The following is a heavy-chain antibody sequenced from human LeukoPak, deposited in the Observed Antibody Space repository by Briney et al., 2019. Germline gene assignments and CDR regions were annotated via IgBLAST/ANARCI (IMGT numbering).Heavy chain of an antibody. J-gene: IGHJ4*02. Sequence: SGGSLRLSCAASGFTFSSYGMHWVRQAPGKGLEWVAVISYDGSNKYYADSVKGRFTISRDNSKNTLYLQMNSLRAEDTAVYYCAKIHYDILTGYYKATAIPTYFDYWGQGTLVTVSS. V-gene: IGHV3-30*18. CDR1: GFTFSSYG. CDR2: ISYDGSNK. D-gene: IGHD3-9*01. CDR3: AKIHYDILTGYYKATAIPTYFDY.